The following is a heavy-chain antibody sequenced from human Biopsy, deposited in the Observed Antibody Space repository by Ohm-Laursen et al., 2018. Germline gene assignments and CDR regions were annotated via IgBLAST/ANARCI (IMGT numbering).Heavy chain of an antibody. CDR3: AKDVFGGFSGSTDYYVYYFDS. CDR1: DFTFSGYA. J-gene: IGHJ4*02. D-gene: IGHD3-10*02. V-gene: IGHV3-23*01. Sequence: SLRLSCAAPDFTFSGYAMSWVRQAPGKGLVWVSGISDSGGSTHYADSVKGRFSISRDTSKNTLYLQMNSLRAEDTAVYYCAKDVFGGFSGSTDYYVYYFDSWGQGTLVTVSS. CDR2: ISDSGGST.